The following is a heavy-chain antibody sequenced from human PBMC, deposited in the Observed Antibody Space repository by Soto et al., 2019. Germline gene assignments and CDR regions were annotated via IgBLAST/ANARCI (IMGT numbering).Heavy chain of an antibody. Sequence: GGSLRLSCAASGFTFSSYWMSWVRQAPGKGLEWVANIKQDGSEKFYVDSVKGRFTISNHNAKNSVYLQMNSLRAEDTAVYYCARGHTTSPNWFDPWGQGTLVTVAS. D-gene: IGHD2-2*01. CDR2: IKQDGSEK. J-gene: IGHJ5*02. V-gene: IGHV3-7*03. CDR1: GFTFSSYW. CDR3: ARGHTTSPNWFDP.